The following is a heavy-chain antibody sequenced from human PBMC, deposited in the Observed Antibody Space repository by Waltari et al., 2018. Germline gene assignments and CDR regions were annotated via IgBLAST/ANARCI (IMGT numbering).Heavy chain of an antibody. CDR3: ARTEEGSSWYLFDY. CDR1: VGTFSSYA. J-gene: IGHJ4*02. CDR2: IIPICGTA. V-gene: IGHV1-69*12. Sequence: QVQLVQSGAEVKKPGSSVKVSCKSSVGTFSSYAISWVRQAPGQGLEWMGGIIPICGTANYEQKFQGRVTCTADESRSTAYMELSSMRSEDTAVYYCARTEEGSSWYLFDYWGQGTLVTVSS. D-gene: IGHD6-13*01.